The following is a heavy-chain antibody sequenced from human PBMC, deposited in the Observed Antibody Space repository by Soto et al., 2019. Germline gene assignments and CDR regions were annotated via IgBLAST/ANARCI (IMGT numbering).Heavy chain of an antibody. CDR1: GFTFSEFW. Sequence: VQLVESGGGLVQPGGSLRLSCAASGFTFSEFWLHWVRQTPGKGLVWVSRIKSDGGSTNYADSVKGRFTISRDNAKNTMYLQMDSLRAEDTAVYYCARGAKGAYYVDVWGKGTTVTVSS. CDR2: IKSDGGST. J-gene: IGHJ6*03. D-gene: IGHD2-21*01. CDR3: ARGAKGAYYVDV. V-gene: IGHV3-74*01.